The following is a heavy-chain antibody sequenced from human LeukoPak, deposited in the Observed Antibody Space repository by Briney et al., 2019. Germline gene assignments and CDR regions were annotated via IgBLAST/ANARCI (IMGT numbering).Heavy chain of an antibody. CDR3: ARHAPIQLWFGALHYYGMDV. D-gene: IGHD5-18*01. CDR1: GGSISSYY. J-gene: IGHJ6*02. CDR2: IYYSGST. Sequence: SETLSLTCTDSGGSISSYYWSWIRQPPGKGLEWIGYIYYSGSTNYNPSLKSRVTISVDTSKNQFSLKLSSVTAADTAVYYCARHAPIQLWFGALHYYGMDVWGQGTTVTVSS. V-gene: IGHV4-59*08.